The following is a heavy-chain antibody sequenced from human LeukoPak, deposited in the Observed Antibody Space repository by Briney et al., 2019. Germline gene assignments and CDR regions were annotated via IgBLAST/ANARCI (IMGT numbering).Heavy chain of an antibody. CDR2: INHSGST. CDR3: ARGQRVKYDYYYYYMDV. Sequence: SETLSLTCAVYGGSFSGYYWSWIRQPPGKGLEWIGEINHSGSTNYNPSLKSRVTISVDTSKNQFSLKLSSVTAADTAVYYCARGQRVKYDYYYYYMDVWGKGTTVTVSS. D-gene: IGHD1-1*01. V-gene: IGHV4-34*01. J-gene: IGHJ6*03. CDR1: GGSFSGYY.